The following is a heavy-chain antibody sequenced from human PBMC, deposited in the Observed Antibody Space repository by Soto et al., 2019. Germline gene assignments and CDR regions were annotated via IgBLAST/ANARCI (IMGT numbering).Heavy chain of an antibody. Sequence: QMTLKESGPTLVKPTQTLTLTCSFSGFSFSTSGVGVGWVRQPPGKALEWLALIYWSGDEHYRPSLKSRLTINKDTSKNQVGLIMTNMDPVDTATYYCARGLATLPVFAFDVWGQGTTVTVSS. CDR1: GFSFSTSGVG. D-gene: IGHD6-6*01. CDR3: ARGLATLPVFAFDV. CDR2: IYWSGDE. J-gene: IGHJ3*01. V-gene: IGHV2-5*01.